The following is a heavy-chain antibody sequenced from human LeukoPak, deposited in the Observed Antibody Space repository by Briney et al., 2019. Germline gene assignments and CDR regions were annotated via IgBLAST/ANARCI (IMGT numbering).Heavy chain of an antibody. CDR2: ISTSGGST. V-gene: IGHV3-23*01. J-gene: IGHJ4*02. Sequence: PGGSLRLSCAASGFSFNNYAMSWVRQAPGKGLEWVSGISTSGGSTSYADSVKGRFTISRDNPRNTLYMQMNSLRAEDTAVYYCAIMHRYYDGSGYWVQWGQGTLVTVSS. CDR3: AIMHRYYDGSGYWVQ. CDR1: GFSFNNYA. D-gene: IGHD3-22*01.